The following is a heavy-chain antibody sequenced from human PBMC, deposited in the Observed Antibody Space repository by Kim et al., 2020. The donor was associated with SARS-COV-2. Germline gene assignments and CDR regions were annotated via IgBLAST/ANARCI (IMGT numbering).Heavy chain of an antibody. D-gene: IGHD3-16*01. Sequence: GGSLRLSCAASGFTFINYPMNWVRQAPGKGLEWVSYISSSSSTIYYADSVKGRFTISRDTATNSLDLQMNSLRAEETAVYYCARGRSYEPFDYWGQGTLVTVSS. V-gene: IGHV3-48*01. CDR3: ARGRSYEPFDY. CDR1: GFTFINYP. J-gene: IGHJ4*02. CDR2: ISSSSSTI.